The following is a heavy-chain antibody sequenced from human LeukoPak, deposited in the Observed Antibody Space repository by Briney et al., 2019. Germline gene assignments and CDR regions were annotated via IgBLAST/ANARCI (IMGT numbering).Heavy chain of an antibody. CDR2: ISYDGSNK. Sequence: PGGSLSLSCAASGFTFTDYGMHWVRQAPGKGLEWVAVISYDGSNKYYADSGKGRFTISRDNSKNTLYLQMNSLRAEDTAVYYCATLERGYAVAVDYWGQGTLVTVSS. D-gene: IGHD6-19*01. CDR1: GFTFTDYG. V-gene: IGHV3-30*03. J-gene: IGHJ4*02. CDR3: ATLERGYAVAVDY.